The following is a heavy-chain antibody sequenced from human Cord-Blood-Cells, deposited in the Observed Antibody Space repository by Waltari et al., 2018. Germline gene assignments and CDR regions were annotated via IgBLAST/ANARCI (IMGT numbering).Heavy chain of an antibody. CDR1: GGTFSSYA. Sequence: QVQLGHSGAEVKKPGSSVKVSCKASGGTFSSYATSCVGPAPGQGLEWMGGIIPIFGTANYAQKFQGRVTITADESTSTAYMELSSLRSEDTVVYYCARGGGIVVVVAAHPGAFDIWGQGTMVTVSS. J-gene: IGHJ3*02. D-gene: IGHD2-15*01. CDR3: ARGGGIVVVVAAHPGAFDI. CDR2: IIPIFGTA. V-gene: IGHV1-69*01.